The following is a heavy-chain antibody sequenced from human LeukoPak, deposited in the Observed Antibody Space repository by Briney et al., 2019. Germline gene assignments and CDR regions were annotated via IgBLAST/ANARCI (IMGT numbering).Heavy chain of an antibody. J-gene: IGHJ4*02. D-gene: IGHD3-22*01. CDR2: IYYSGST. Sequence: SQTLSLTCTVSGGSISSGDYYWSWIRQPPGKGLEWIGYIYYSGSTYYNPSLKSRVTISVDTSKNQFSLKLSSVTAADTAVYYCARVPFRNYYDSSGYCFDYWDQGTLVTVSS. CDR1: GGSISSGDYY. CDR3: ARVPFRNYYDSSGYCFDY. V-gene: IGHV4-30-4*01.